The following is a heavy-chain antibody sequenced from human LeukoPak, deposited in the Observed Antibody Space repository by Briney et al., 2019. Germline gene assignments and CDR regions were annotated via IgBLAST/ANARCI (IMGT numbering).Heavy chain of an antibody. CDR1: GVSISSSNYY. V-gene: IGHV4-39*07. CDR2: IYYRGST. Sequence: PSETLSLTCSVSGVSISSSNYYWGWIRQPPGKGLEWIGSIYYRGSTYYNPSLKSRVTISVDTSKNQFSLKLSSVTAADTAVYYCARFSLPGGGDYWGQGTLVTVSS. CDR3: ARFSLPGGGDY. D-gene: IGHD2/OR15-2a*01. J-gene: IGHJ4*02.